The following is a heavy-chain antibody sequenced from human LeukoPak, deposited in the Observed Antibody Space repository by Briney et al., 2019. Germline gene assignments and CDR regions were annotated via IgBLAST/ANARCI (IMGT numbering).Heavy chain of an antibody. CDR1: GFTFSSYA. D-gene: IGHD1-20*01. CDR2: ISGSGGST. V-gene: IGHV3-23*01. J-gene: IGHJ6*03. Sequence: PGGSLRLSCAASGFTFSSYAMSWVRQAPGKGLEWVSAISGSGGSTYYADSVKGRFTISRDNSKNTLYLQMNSLRAEDTAVYYCARASLTGTRSYYYYMDVWGKGTTVTVSS. CDR3: ARASLTGTRSYYYYMDV.